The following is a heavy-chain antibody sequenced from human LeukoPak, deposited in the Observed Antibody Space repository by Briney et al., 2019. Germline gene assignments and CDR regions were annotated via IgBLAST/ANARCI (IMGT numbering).Heavy chain of an antibody. CDR2: ISYDGSNK. Sequence: GGSLGLSCAASGFTFSNYAMHWVRQAPGKGLEWVAVISYDGSNKYYADSVKGRFTISRDNSKNTLYLQMNSLRAEDTAVFYCARDRSSYEYYFDYWGQGTLVTVSS. CDR1: GFTFSNYA. CDR3: ARDRSSYEYYFDY. J-gene: IGHJ4*02. V-gene: IGHV3-30-3*01. D-gene: IGHD5-12*01.